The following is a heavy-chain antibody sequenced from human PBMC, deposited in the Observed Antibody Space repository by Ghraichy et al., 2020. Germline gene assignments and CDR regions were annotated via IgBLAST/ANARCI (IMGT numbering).Heavy chain of an antibody. J-gene: IGHJ3*02. Sequence: LTCAASGFTFSSYAMSWVRQAPGKGLEWVSAISGSGGSTYYADSVKGRFTISRDNSKNTLYLQMNSLRAEDTAVYYCAKDSGEWELLFNAFDIWGQGTMVTVSS. CDR3: AKDSGEWELLFNAFDI. V-gene: IGHV3-23*01. CDR2: ISGSGGST. CDR1: GFTFSSYA. D-gene: IGHD1-26*01.